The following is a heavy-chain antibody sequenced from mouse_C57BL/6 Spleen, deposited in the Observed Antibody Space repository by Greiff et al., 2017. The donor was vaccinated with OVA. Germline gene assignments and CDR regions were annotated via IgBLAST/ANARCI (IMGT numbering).Heavy chain of an antibody. D-gene: IGHD1-1*01. CDR3: ARHDLYGSSYGYAMDY. V-gene: IGHV5-6*01. CDR2: ISSGGSYT. J-gene: IGHJ4*01. Sequence: DVHLVESGGDLVKPGGSLKLSCAASGFTFSSYGMSWVRQTPDKRLEWVATISSGGSYTYYPDSVKGRFTISRDNAKNTLYLQMSSLKSEDTAMYYCARHDLYGSSYGYAMDYWGQGTSVTVSS. CDR1: GFTFSSYG.